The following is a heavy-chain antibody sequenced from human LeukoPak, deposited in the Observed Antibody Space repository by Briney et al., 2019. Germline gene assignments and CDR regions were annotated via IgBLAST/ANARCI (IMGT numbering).Heavy chain of an antibody. Sequence: GGSLRLSCAASGFTFSSYTMHWVRQAPGKGLEWVAVMSNDGNYYADSEKGRFTSSRDNSKNTLYLQMNSLRPEDTAVYYCARDGGGGGSYPDYWGQGTLVTISS. CDR3: ARDGGGGGSYPDY. V-gene: IGHV3-30*04. CDR1: GFTFSSYT. J-gene: IGHJ4*02. CDR2: MSNDGN. D-gene: IGHD1-26*01.